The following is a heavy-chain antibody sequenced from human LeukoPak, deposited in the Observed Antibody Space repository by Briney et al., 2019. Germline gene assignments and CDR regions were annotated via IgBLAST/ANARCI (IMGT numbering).Heavy chain of an antibody. J-gene: IGHJ6*02. D-gene: IGHD6-13*01. V-gene: IGHV1-3*01. CDR1: GYTFTSYA. CDR3: ARGTEIAAAAYGMDV. CDR2: INAGNGNT. Sequence: GAPVKVSCKASGYTFTSYAMHWVRQAPGQRLEWMGWINAGNGNTKYSQKFQGRVTITRDTSASTAYMELSSLRSEDTAVYYCARGTEIAAAAYGMDVWGQGTTVTVSS.